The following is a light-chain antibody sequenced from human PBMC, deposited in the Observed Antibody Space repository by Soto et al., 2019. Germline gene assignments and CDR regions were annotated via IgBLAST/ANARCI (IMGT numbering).Light chain of an antibody. J-gene: IGKJ4*01. V-gene: IGKV1-33*01. CDR1: QDINIY. CDR3: QQYDILPIT. CDR2: DAS. Sequence: DIQMTQSPSSLFSTVCGRVTITCKATQDINIYLNWYQQKPGKAPNLLIYDASNLEIGVPSRFSGSGSGTHFTFTISSLQTEDIGTYYCQQYDILPITFGRGTKVDIK.